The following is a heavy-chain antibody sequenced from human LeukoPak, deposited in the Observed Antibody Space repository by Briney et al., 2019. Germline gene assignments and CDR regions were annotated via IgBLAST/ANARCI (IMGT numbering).Heavy chain of an antibody. CDR1: GFTFSNYA. V-gene: IGHV3-64D*06. CDR2: MSSNGGST. D-gene: IGHD2/OR15-2a*01. J-gene: IGHJ6*02. CDR3: VKGLGFYTYYSMDV. Sequence: GGSLTLSCSASGFTFSNYAMHWFRQAPGKGVEYVSGMSSNGGSTYYADSVKGRFTISRDNSKNTLDLQMSSLRAEDTAVYYCVKGLGFYTYYSMDVWGQGTTVTVSS.